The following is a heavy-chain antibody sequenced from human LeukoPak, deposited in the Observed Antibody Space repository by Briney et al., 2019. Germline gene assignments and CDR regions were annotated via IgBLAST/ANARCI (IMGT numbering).Heavy chain of an antibody. CDR3: ARSRERYQLTYSYGYWGRAFDI. CDR2: INHSGST. Sequence: SETLSLTCTVSGGSISSYYWSWIRQPPGKGLEWIGEINHSGSTNYNPSLKSRVTISVDTSKNQFSLKLSSVTAADTAVYYCARSRERYQLTYSYGYWGRAFDIWGQGTMVTVSS. V-gene: IGHV4-34*01. J-gene: IGHJ3*02. D-gene: IGHD5-18*01. CDR1: GGSISSYY.